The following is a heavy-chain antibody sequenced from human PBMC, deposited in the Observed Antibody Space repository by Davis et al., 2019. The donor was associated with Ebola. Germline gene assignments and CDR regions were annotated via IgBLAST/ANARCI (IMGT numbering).Heavy chain of an antibody. D-gene: IGHD3-16*02. V-gene: IGHV3-7*01. CDR1: GFTFSSYW. CDR3: ASEGGEYYDYVWGSYRYGWYFEL. J-gene: IGHJ2*01. CDR2: IKQDGSEK. Sequence: GESLKISCAASGFTFSSYWMSWVRQAPGKGLEWVANIKQDGSEKYYVDSVKGRFTISRDNAENSLSLQMNSLRAEDTAVYYCASEGGEYYDYVWGSYRYGWYFELWGRGTLVTVSS.